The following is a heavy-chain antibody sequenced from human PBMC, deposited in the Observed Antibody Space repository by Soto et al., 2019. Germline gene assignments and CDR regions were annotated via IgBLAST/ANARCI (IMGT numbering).Heavy chain of an antibody. Sequence: EVQLVESGGVSVQPGGSLRLSCAASGFSLSNYWMHWVRQAPGKGLVWVSRINIDGSTTTYADSVKGRFTISRDNDKNTLYLQMNSLRDEDTAVYYCVRIRRGDGYTFGYWGQGPLVTVSS. D-gene: IGHD5-12*01. V-gene: IGHV3-74*01. CDR3: VRIRRGDGYTFGY. CDR2: INIDGSTT. CDR1: GFSLSNYW. J-gene: IGHJ4*02.